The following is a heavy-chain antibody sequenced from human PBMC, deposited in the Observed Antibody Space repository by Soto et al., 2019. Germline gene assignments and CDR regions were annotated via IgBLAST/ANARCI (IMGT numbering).Heavy chain of an antibody. CDR3: VKDRRTEAYGMEV. V-gene: IGHV3-30*18. CDR1: GFTFSSHG. D-gene: IGHD2-21*01. Sequence: QVQLVESGGGVVQPGRSLRLSCAASGFTFSSHGRHWVRQAPSRGLEWVAVISYDGTNKQYGDSVKGRFTISRDDSKNTLYLQMNSLRAEDTAVYYCVKDRRTEAYGMEVWGQGTTVTVSS. J-gene: IGHJ6*02. CDR2: ISYDGTNK.